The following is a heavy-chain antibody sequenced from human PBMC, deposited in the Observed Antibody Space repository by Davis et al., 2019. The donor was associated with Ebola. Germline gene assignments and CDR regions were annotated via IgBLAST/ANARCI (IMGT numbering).Heavy chain of an antibody. J-gene: IGHJ4*02. CDR2: ISYDGSNK. CDR1: GFTFSSYV. V-gene: IGHV3-30*18. Sequence: GESLKISCAASGFTFSSYVMHWVRQAPGKGLEWVAVISYDGSNKYYADSVKGRFTISRDNSKNTLYLQMNSLRAEDTAVYYCANNGRGRSFDYWGQGTLVTVSS. CDR3: ANNGRGRSFDY.